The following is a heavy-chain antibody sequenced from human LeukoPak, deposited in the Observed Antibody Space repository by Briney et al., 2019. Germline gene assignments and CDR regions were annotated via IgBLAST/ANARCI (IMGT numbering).Heavy chain of an antibody. Sequence: GGSLRLSCAASGFSFSNHAMSWVRQAPGKGLQWVSGISGSGRATYYADSVKGRFTISRDSSKNTLFLQMNTLRAEDTAIYYCAKDRTVGASYWYFDLWGRGTLVTVSS. CDR3: AKDRTVGASYWYFDL. CDR1: GFSFSNHA. CDR2: ISGSGRAT. D-gene: IGHD1-26*01. J-gene: IGHJ2*01. V-gene: IGHV3-23*01.